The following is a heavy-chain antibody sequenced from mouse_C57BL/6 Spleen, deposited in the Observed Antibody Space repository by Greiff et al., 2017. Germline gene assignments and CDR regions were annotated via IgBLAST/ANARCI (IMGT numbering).Heavy chain of an antibody. V-gene: IGHV5-9*01. Sequence: EVKVVESGGGLVKPGGSLKLSCAASGFTFSSYTMSWVRQTPEKRLEWVATISGGGGNTYYPDSVKGRFTISRDNAKNTLYLQMSSLRSEDTALYYCASSTMIPYYAMDYWGQGTSVTVSS. CDR1: GFTFSSYT. CDR3: ASSTMIPYYAMDY. D-gene: IGHD2-4*01. J-gene: IGHJ4*01. CDR2: ISGGGGNT.